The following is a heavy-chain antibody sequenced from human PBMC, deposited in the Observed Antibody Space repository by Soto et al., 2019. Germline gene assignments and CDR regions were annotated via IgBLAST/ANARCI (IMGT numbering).Heavy chain of an antibody. CDR1: GGSFSGYY. D-gene: IGHD2-2*01. CDR2: INHSGST. CDR3: VIVVVPAAMNY. Sequence: QVQLQQWGAGLLKPSETLSLTCAVYGGSFSGYYWSWIRQPPGKGLEWIGEINHSGSTNYNPSLTRRVTISVDTAKNQFSLKLSSVTAADTAVYYCVIVVVPAAMNYWGQGTLVTVSS. J-gene: IGHJ4*02. V-gene: IGHV4-34*01.